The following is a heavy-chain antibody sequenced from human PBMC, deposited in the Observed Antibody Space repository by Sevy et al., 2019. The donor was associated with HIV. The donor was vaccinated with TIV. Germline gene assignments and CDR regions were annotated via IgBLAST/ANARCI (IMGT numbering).Heavy chain of an antibody. V-gene: IGHV1-24*01. CDR2: FDPEDGET. CDR1: GYTLTKLS. J-gene: IGHJ4*02. CDR3: ASGREYYYGNSGYFDY. Sequence: ASVKVSCKVSGYTLTKLSMHWVRQAPGKGLEWMGGFDPEDGETIYAQKFQDRITMTEDTSTDTDYMEYNSLRSEDTAVYYCASGREYYYGNSGYFDYWGQGTLVTVSS. D-gene: IGHD3-22*01.